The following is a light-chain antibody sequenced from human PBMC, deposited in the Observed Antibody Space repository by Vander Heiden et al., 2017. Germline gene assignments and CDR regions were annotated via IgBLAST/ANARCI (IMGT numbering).Light chain of an antibody. CDR2: GAS. V-gene: IGKV3-15*01. Sequence: EIVMTQSPATLSVSPGERVTLTCRASQSVSSNLAWHQQKRGQAPRLLIYGASTRATGIPARFSGSGSGTDFTLTISSLQSEDFAVYYCQQYKNWPPYTFGQGTKMEI. CDR3: QQYKNWPPYT. J-gene: IGKJ2*01. CDR1: QSVSSN.